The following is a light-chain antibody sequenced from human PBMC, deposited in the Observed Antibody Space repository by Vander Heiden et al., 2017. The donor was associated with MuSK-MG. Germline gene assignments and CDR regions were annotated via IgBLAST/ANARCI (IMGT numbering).Light chain of an antibody. CDR1: QSGST. CDR2: AAS. Sequence: EIVLTQSPGTLSLSPGERATISCRASQSGSTLLIYAASSRATGIPDRFSGSGSGTDFTLTIGRLDPEDFAVYYCQHDGNSLWTFGQGTKVEIK. V-gene: IGKV3-20*01. CDR3: QHDGNSLWT. J-gene: IGKJ1*01.